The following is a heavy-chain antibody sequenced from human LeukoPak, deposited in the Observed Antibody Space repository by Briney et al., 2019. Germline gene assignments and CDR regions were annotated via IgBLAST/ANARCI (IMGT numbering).Heavy chain of an antibody. V-gene: IGHV4-59*01. CDR3: AQLARISAYYFDY. D-gene: IGHD3-16*01. J-gene: IGHJ4*02. CDR2: IYYSGST. CDR1: RGSISSYY. Sequence: SETLSLTCTVSRGSISSYYWSWIRQPPGKGLEWIGYIYYSGSTNYNPSLRSRVTISVDTSKNQFSLKLSSVTAADTAVYYCAQLARISAYYFDYWGQGTLVTVSS.